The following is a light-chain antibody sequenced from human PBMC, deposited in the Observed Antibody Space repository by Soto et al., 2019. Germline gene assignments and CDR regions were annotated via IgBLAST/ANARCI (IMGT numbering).Light chain of an antibody. CDR1: QSVGSY. J-gene: IGKJ4*01. Sequence: EIVLTQSPATLSLSLGETATLSCRASQSVGSYLAWYQQKPGQAPRLLIYDASTRATGIPARFSGSGSGTDFTLPISTLAPEDFAVYYCQPRTNPPPVTFGGGTKGDIK. CDR3: QPRTNPPPVT. V-gene: IGKV3-11*01. CDR2: DAS.